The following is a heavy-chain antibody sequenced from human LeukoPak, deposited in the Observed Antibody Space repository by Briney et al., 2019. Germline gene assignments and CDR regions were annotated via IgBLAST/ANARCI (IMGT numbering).Heavy chain of an antibody. D-gene: IGHD2-15*01. CDR2: IIPIFGTA. V-gene: IGHV1-69*13. CDR1: GGTFSSYA. CDR3: ASSPDRYCSGGSFYINRQLWLQP. Sequence: SVKVSCKASGGTFSSYAISWVRQAPGQGLEWMGGIIPIFGTANYAQKFQGRVTITADESTSTAYMELSSLRSEDTAVYYCASSPDRYCSGGSFYINRQLWLQPWGQGTLVTVSS. J-gene: IGHJ5*02.